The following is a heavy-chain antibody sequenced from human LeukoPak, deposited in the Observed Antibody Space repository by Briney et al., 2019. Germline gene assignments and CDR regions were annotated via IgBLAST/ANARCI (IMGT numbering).Heavy chain of an antibody. CDR2: ISSSSSYI. J-gene: IGHJ4*02. V-gene: IGHV3-21*01. CDR3: ARGGYSYGPSHFDY. Sequence: GGSLRLSCAASGFTFSSYSMNWVRQAPGKRLEWVSSISSSSSYIYYADSVKGRFTISRDNAKNSLYLQMNSLRAEDTAVYYCARGGYSYGPSHFDYWGQGTLVTVSS. D-gene: IGHD5-18*01. CDR1: GFTFSSYS.